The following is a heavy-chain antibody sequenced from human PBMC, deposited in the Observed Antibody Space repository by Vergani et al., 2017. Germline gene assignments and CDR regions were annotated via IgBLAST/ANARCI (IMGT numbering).Heavy chain of an antibody. V-gene: IGHV1-69*04. D-gene: IGHD3-10*01. CDR2: IIPILGIA. CDR3: ARDRVVRGAYGMDV. J-gene: IGHJ6*02. CDR1: GGTFSSYA. Sequence: QVQLVQSGAEVKKPGSSVKVSCKASGGTFSSYAISWVRQAPGQGLEWMGRIIPILGIANYAQKFQGRVTITADKSTSTAYMELSSLRSEATAVYYCARDRVVRGAYGMDVWGQGTTVTVSS.